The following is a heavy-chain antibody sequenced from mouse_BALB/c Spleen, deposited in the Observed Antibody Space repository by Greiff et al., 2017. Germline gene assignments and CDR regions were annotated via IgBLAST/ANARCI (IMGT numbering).Heavy chain of an antibody. Sequence: VKLMESGPGLVAPSQSLSITCTVSGFSLTSYGVHWVRQPPGKGLEWLGVIWAGGSTNYNSALMSRLSISKDNSKSQVFLKMNSLQTDDTAMYYCARDRTVVAHYYAMDYWGQGTSVTVSS. CDR1: GFSLTSYG. J-gene: IGHJ4*01. D-gene: IGHD1-1*01. CDR2: IWAGGST. V-gene: IGHV2-9*02. CDR3: ARDRTVVAHYYAMDY.